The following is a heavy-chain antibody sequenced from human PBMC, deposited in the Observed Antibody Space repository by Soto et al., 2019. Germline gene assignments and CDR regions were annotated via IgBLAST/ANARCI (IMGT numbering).Heavy chain of an antibody. CDR3: ARLAVADYYGMDV. Sequence: NPSETLSLTCTVSGGSISSSSYYWGWIRQPPGKGLEWIGSIYYSGSTYYNPSLKSRVTISVDTSKNQFSLKLSSVTAADTAVYYCARLAVADYYGMDVWGQGTTVTVSS. D-gene: IGHD6-19*01. CDR2: IYYSGST. V-gene: IGHV4-39*01. CDR1: GGSISSSSYY. J-gene: IGHJ6*02.